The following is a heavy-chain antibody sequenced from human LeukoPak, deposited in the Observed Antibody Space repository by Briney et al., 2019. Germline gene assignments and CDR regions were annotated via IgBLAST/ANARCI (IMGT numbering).Heavy chain of an antibody. D-gene: IGHD2-15*01. CDR1: GFTFSSYA. CDR2: ISGSGGST. V-gene: IGHV3-23*01. J-gene: IGHJ4*02. Sequence: PAGSLRLSCAASGFTFSSYAMSWVRQAPGKGLEWVSAISGSGGSTYYADSVKGRFTISRDNSKNTLYLQMNSLRAEDTAVYHCAKLVVAAAYYFDYWGQGTLVTVSS. CDR3: AKLVVAAAYYFDY.